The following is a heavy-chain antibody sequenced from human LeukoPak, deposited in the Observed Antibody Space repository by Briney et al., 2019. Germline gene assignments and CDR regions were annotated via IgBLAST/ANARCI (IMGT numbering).Heavy chain of an antibody. CDR2: FSYSGST. V-gene: IGHV4-39*07. D-gene: IGHD3-10*01. Sequence: SETLSLTCTVSGGSISSSSYCWGWIRQPPGKGLEWIGSFSYSGSTYYNPSLQSRVTISTDTSKNQFFLNLTSVTAADTAVYYCARIPLWFGDPWGQGTLVTVSS. CDR1: GGSISSSSYC. J-gene: IGHJ5*02. CDR3: ARIPLWFGDP.